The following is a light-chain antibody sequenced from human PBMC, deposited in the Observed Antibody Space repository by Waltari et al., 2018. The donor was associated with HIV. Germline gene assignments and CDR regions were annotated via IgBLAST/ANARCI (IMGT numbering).Light chain of an antibody. CDR3: ASWDDSLSGWV. J-gene: IGLJ3*02. CDR2: RNI. CDR1: SPNFGGNY. V-gene: IGLV1-47*01. Sequence: QSVLTQPPSAFGPPGHTVTISCSGSSPNFGGNYFDLYQRLPGTAPKLLIYRNIQRPSGVPDRFSGSKSGTSASLAISGLRSEDEADYYCASWDDSLSGWVFGGGTKVTVL.